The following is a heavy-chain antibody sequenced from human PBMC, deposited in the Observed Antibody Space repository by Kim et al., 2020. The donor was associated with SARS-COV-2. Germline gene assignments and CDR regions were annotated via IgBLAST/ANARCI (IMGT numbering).Heavy chain of an antibody. J-gene: IGHJ4*02. Sequence: GTNYAQKFQGRVTMTRDTSISTAYMELSRLRSDDTAVYYCAFRSSPRFDYWGQGTLVTVSS. D-gene: IGHD1-26*01. CDR3: AFRSSPRFDY. CDR2: GT. V-gene: IGHV1-2*02.